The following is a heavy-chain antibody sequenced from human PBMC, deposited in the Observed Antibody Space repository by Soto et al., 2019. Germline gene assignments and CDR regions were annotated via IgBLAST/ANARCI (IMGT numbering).Heavy chain of an antibody. J-gene: IGHJ4*02. CDR1: GFTFSSYA. CDR3: AKDRVVVAATSGG. V-gene: IGHV3-23*01. CDR2: ISGSGGST. Sequence: EVQLLESGGGLVQPGGSLRLSCAASGFTFSSYAMSWVRQAPGKGLELVSDISGSGGSTYYADSVKGRFTISRDNSKNALYLQMNSLRAEDTAVYYCAKDRVVVAATSGGWGQGTLVTVSS. D-gene: IGHD2-15*01.